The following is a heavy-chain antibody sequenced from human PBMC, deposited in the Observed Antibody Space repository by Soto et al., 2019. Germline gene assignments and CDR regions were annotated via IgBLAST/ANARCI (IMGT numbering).Heavy chain of an antibody. CDR3: ARLLLRTFDA. V-gene: IGHV4-59*02. CDR2: IYYRGTT. CDR1: NGSVNNYY. J-gene: IGHJ5*02. D-gene: IGHD2-15*01. Sequence: SETLSLTCTVSNGSVNNYYWSWIRQPPGKGLEWIGYIYYRGTTNYNPSLKSRVALSIDTSKNQFSLKLTSVTAADTAGYYCARLLLRTFDAWGQGTLVTVSS.